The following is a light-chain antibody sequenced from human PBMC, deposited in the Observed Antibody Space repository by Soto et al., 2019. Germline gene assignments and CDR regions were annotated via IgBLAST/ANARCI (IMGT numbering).Light chain of an antibody. Sequence: DIQMTQSPSSLSASVGDRVTITCRASQGIRNDLGWYQQKPGKAPKRLIYTTSSLQSGIPSRFSGSEPGTESTLTISTLQAEDFANDDCLQHNSYPPTFGGVTKVDIK. J-gene: IGKJ4*01. V-gene: IGKV1-17*01. CDR3: LQHNSYPPT. CDR2: TTS. CDR1: QGIRND.